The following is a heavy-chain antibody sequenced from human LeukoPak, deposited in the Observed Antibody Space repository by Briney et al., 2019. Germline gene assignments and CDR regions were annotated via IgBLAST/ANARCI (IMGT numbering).Heavy chain of an antibody. V-gene: IGHV5-10-1*01. Sequence: GESLKISCRGSGYSFTSYWISWVRQMPGKGLEWMGRIDPSDSYTNYSPSFQGHVTISADKSISTAYLQWSSLKASDTAMYYCATTLRGYYYYGMDVWGQGTTVTVSS. CDR2: IDPSDSYT. CDR1: GYSFTSYW. D-gene: IGHD5-12*01. CDR3: ATTLRGYYYYGMDV. J-gene: IGHJ6*02.